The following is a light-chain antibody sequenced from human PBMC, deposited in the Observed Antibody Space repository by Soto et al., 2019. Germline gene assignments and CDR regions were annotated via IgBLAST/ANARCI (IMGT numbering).Light chain of an antibody. CDR1: TSFVGSYNL. Sequence: QSVLTQPASASGSPGQSITISCTGTTSFVGSYNLVSWYQQHTGKAPQVLIYEDTKRPSGVSNRFSGSISGSTASLTISGLQAEDEADYYCCSYVGASTYVFGTGTKVTVL. J-gene: IGLJ1*01. CDR2: EDT. CDR3: CSYVGASTYV. V-gene: IGLV2-23*01.